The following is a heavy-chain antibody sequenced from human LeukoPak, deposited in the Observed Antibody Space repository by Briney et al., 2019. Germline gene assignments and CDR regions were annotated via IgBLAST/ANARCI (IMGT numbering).Heavy chain of an antibody. J-gene: IGHJ4*02. CDR3: AKDVTRYSGYDLVFDY. D-gene: IGHD5-12*01. V-gene: IGHV3-23*01. CDR2: ISGSGGST. Sequence: GGSLRLSCAASGFTFSSYAMSWVRQAPGKGLEWVSAISGSGGSTYYADSVKGRFTISRDNSKNTLYLQMNSLRAEDTAVYYCAKDVTRYSGYDLVFDYWGQGTLVTVSS. CDR1: GFTFSSYA.